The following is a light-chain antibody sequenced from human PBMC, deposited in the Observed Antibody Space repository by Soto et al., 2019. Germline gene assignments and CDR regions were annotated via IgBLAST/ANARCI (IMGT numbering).Light chain of an antibody. CDR1: QDIGTW. V-gene: IGKV1-12*01. CDR3: HQRNSYRIT. J-gene: IGKJ4*01. Sequence: IQMTQSPSSVSASVGDRVTITCRASQDIGTWLAWFQQKPGKAPQLLISSTSSLQSGVPSRFSGSGSGTDFTPTFSGLKPEEFASCYCHQRNSYRITSGGGTKVEIK. CDR2: STS.